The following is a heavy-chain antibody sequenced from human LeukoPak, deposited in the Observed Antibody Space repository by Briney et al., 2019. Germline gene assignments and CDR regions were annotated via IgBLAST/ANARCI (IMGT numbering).Heavy chain of an antibody. V-gene: IGHV3-13*01. CDR3: ARGSCSSRSCYKRVNGLDV. Sequence: GGSLRLSCAASGFTFSNYDMHWVRQATGKGLEWVSAFHTAGDTHYSGSVKGRFATTRENAKNSFYLQMNNLRAGDTAVYYCARGSCSSRSCYKRVNGLDVWGQGAPVTVSS. J-gene: IGHJ6*02. CDR1: GFTFSNYD. D-gene: IGHD2-2*01. CDR2: FHTAGDT.